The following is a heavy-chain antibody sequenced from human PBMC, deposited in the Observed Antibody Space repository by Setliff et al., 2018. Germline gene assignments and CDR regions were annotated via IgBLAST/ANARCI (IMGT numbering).Heavy chain of an antibody. Sequence: ASVKVSCKASGYMFKSHGINWMRQAPGQGFEWMGWISTYNGNTKSAQKFQGRFTMTTDTSTSTAYMELRSLRYDDTAVYYCARLVRYCTSTSCQGASGAEFWGQGTLVTVSS. D-gene: IGHD2-2*01. CDR2: ISTYNGNT. V-gene: IGHV1-18*04. CDR1: GYMFKSHG. CDR3: ARLVRYCTSTSCQGASGAEF. J-gene: IGHJ4*02.